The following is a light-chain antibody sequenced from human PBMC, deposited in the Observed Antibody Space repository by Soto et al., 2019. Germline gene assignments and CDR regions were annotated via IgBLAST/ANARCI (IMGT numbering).Light chain of an antibody. Sequence: DVVMTQSPLSLPVTLGQPASISCRSNQSLVHSDGIAYFSWFQQRPGRSPRRLIYKVSNRDSGVPARVSGSGSGTDFALKISRVEAEDVEVDYWMQGTDWPITFGQGTRLEIK. CDR2: KVS. CDR1: QSLVHSDGIAY. CDR3: MQGTDWPIT. V-gene: IGKV2-30*02. J-gene: IGKJ5*01.